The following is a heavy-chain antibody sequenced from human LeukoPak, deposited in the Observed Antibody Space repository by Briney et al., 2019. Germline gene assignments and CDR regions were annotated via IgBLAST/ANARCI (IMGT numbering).Heavy chain of an antibody. V-gene: IGHV4-59*08. Sequence: KASETLSLTCTVSGGSISSYYWSWIRPPPGKGLEWIAYISDIGSINYNPSLKSRVTISLDTSKNQFSLKLSSVTAADTAVYYCAGHHPRNTVDFWGQGTLVTVSS. D-gene: IGHD2/OR15-2a*01. CDR2: ISDIGSI. CDR1: GGSISSYY. CDR3: AGHHPRNTVDF. J-gene: IGHJ4*02.